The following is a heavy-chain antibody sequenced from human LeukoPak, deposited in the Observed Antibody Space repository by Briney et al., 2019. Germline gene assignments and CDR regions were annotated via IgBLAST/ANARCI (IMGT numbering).Heavy chain of an antibody. CDR2: ISAYNGNT. D-gene: IGHD3-10*01. CDR3: AREGSLRSLDL. Sequence: ASVKVSCKASGYTFTSYAMHWVRQAPGQRLEWMGWISAYNGNTNYAQKLQGRVTMTTDTSTSTAYMELRSLRSDDTAVYYCAREGSLRSLDLWGRGTLVTVSS. J-gene: IGHJ2*01. CDR1: GYTFTSYA. V-gene: IGHV1-18*01.